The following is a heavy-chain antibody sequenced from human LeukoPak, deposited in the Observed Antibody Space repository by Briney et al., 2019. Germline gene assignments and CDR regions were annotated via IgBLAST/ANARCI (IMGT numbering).Heavy chain of an antibody. D-gene: IGHD6-13*01. CDR2: ISWNSGSI. Sequence: PGRSLRLSCAASGFTFDDYAMHWVRQAPGKGLEWVSGISWNSGSIGYADSVKGRFTISRDDAKNSLYLQMNSLRAEDTALYYCAKDTFGYSSSWYSRHGMDVWGQGPRSPSP. J-gene: IGHJ6*02. CDR1: GFTFDDYA. V-gene: IGHV3-9*01. CDR3: AKDTFGYSSSWYSRHGMDV.